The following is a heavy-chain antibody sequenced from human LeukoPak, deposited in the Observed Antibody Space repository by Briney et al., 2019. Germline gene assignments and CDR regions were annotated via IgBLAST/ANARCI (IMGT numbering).Heavy chain of an antibody. CDR2: INHSGST. CDR1: GGSFSGYY. D-gene: IGHD4/OR15-4a*01. CDR3: ASTPNYYYYYYMDV. V-gene: IGHV4-34*01. J-gene: IGHJ6*03. Sequence: SETLPLTCAVYGGSFSGYYWSWIRQPPGKGLEWIGEINHSGSTNYNPSLKSRVTISVDTSKNQFSLKLSSVTAADTAVYYCASTPNYYYYYYMDVWGKGTTVTVSS.